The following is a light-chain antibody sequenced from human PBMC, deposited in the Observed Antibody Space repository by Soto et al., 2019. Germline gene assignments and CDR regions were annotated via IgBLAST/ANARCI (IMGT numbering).Light chain of an antibody. J-gene: IGKJ5*01. CDR1: QSISSY. CDR2: AAS. V-gene: IGKV1-39*01. CDR3: QQSYSTPYT. Sequence: DIQMTQSPSSLSASVGDRVTITSLASQSISSYLNWYQQKPGKAPKLLIYAASSLQSGVPSRFSGSGSGTDFTLTISSLQPEDFATYYCQQSYSTPYTFGQGTRLEIK.